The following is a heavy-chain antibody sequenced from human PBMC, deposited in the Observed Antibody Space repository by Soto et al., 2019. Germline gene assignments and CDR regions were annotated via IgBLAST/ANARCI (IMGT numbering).Heavy chain of an antibody. D-gene: IGHD1-26*01. CDR3: ASHGWAGGY. J-gene: IGHJ4*02. V-gene: IGHV4-30-2*01. CDR2: IYPSGST. Sequence: QLQLQESGSGLVKPSQTLSLTCAVSGGSISSGGYSWSWIRQPPGKGLEWIGYIYPSGSTYYNPSLKSRGTISVNRAKKPFSPKVSSGTGADTALYYCASHGWAGGYWGQGTLVTVSS. CDR1: GGSISSGGYS.